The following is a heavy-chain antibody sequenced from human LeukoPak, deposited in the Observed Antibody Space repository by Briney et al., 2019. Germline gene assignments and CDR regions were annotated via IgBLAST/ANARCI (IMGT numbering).Heavy chain of an antibody. D-gene: IGHD2-15*01. CDR2: IYYSGST. CDR3: ASSGGRVRPTYFDY. J-gene: IGHJ4*02. Sequence: SETLSLTCTVSGGSVSSSSYYWSWIRQPPGKGLEWIGYIYYSGSTNYNPSLKGRVTISVDTSKNQFSLKLSSVTAADTAVYYCASSGGRVRPTYFDYWGQGTLVTVSS. V-gene: IGHV4-61*01. CDR1: GGSVSSSSYY.